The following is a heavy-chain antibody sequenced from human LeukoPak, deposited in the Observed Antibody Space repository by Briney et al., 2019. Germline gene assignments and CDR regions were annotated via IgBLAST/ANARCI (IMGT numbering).Heavy chain of an antibody. V-gene: IGHV3-9*01. CDR3: AKDTGPGYCSGGSCYNNWFDP. Sequence: GRSLRLSCAASGFTFDDYAMHWVRQAPGKGLEWVSGISWNIGSIGYADSVKGRVTISRDNAKNSLYLQMNSLRAEDTALYYCAKDTGPGYCSGGSCYNNWFDPWGQGTLVTVSS. CDR1: GFTFDDYA. J-gene: IGHJ5*02. D-gene: IGHD2-15*01. CDR2: ISWNIGSI.